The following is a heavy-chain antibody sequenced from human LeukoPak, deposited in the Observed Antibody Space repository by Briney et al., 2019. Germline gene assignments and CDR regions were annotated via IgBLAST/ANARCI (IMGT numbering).Heavy chain of an antibody. Sequence: GGSLRLSCAASELIFSDYAIHWVRQAPGKGLEWVALMTYDGSNKYYADSVKGRFTLSRDISKNTLYLQMNSLRAEDTAVYYCARDRPDGDYWGQGTLVTASS. CDR3: ARDRPDGDY. CDR2: MTYDGSNK. D-gene: IGHD1-14*01. V-gene: IGHV3-30*04. CDR1: ELIFSDYA. J-gene: IGHJ4*02.